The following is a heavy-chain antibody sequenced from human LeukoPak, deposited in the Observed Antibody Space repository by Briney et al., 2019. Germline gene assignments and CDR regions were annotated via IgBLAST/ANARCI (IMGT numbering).Heavy chain of an antibody. CDR3: AKDVGKWESLHFFDY. J-gene: IGHJ4*02. D-gene: IGHD1-26*01. Sequence: GGSLRLSCLTSGFTLSTNAMSWVRQAPGKGLEWISGISGSGASTYYADSVKGRFTISRDDPRNTLYLQMNSLRGDDTAVYYCAKDVGKWESLHFFDYWGQGTLVTVSS. CDR1: GFTLSTNA. CDR2: ISGSGAST. V-gene: IGHV3-23*01.